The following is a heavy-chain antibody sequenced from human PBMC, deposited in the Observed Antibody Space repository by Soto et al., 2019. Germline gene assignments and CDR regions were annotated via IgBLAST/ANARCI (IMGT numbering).Heavy chain of an antibody. J-gene: IGHJ4*02. Sequence: GGSLRLSCVASGFTFSTDSMNWVRQAPGKGLEWVAHISTSGATRYYADSVRGRFTISRDNAKTSLYLQMDSLRNEDTAFYFCARATQSYYDTSGYYSYVHWGQGAQVTVSS. V-gene: IGHV3-48*02. D-gene: IGHD3-22*01. CDR3: ARATQSYYDTSGYYSYVH. CDR1: GFTFSTDS. CDR2: ISTSGATR.